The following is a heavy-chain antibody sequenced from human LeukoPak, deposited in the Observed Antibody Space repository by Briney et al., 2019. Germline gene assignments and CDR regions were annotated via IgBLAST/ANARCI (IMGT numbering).Heavy chain of an antibody. V-gene: IGHV4-4*09. CDR1: GGSISSYY. CDR3: ARQRYSSSWYFPFDY. D-gene: IGHD6-13*01. J-gene: IGHJ4*02. Sequence: SETLSLTCTVSGGSISSYYWSWIRQPPGKGLEWIGYIYTSGSTNYNPSLKSRVTISVDTSKNQFSLKLSSVTAADTAVYYCARQRYSSSWYFPFDYWGQGTLVTVSS. CDR2: IYTSGST.